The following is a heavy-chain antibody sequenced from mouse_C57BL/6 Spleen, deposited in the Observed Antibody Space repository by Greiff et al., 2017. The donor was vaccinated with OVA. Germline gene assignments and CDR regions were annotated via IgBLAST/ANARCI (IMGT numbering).Heavy chain of an antibody. J-gene: IGHJ3*01. CDR2: NLPGSGST. CDR1: GYTFTGYW. Sequence: VQLVESGAELMKPGASVKLSCKATGYTFTGYWIEWVKQRPGHGLEWLGENLPGSGSTNYNEKFKGKATFTADTSSNTAYMQLSSLTTEDSAIYYCARSLYYDYDQGFAYWGQGTLVTVSA. D-gene: IGHD2-4*01. CDR3: ARSLYYDYDQGFAY. V-gene: IGHV1-9*01.